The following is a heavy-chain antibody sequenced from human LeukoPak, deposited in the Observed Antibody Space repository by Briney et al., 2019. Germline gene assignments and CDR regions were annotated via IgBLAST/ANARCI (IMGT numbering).Heavy chain of an antibody. V-gene: IGHV4-39*01. CDR3: ARHRITTVRGARCAFDI. D-gene: IGHD3-10*01. CDR2: IYYSGTT. CDR1: GGSISSGTYY. J-gene: IGHJ3*02. Sequence: PSETLSLTCTVSGGSISSGTYYWGWIRQPPGKGLEWIGSIYYSGTTYYNPSLKSRVTISVDTSKNEFSLKLSSVTAADTAVYYCARHRITTVRGARCAFDIWGQGTMVTVSS.